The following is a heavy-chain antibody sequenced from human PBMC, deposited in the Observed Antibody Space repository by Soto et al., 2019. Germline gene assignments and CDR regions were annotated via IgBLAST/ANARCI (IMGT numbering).Heavy chain of an antibody. V-gene: IGHV6-1*01. CDR2: TYYRSKWYN. D-gene: IGHD3-22*01. Sequence: SQTLSLTCAISGDSVSSNSAAWNWIRQSPSRGLEWLGRTYYRSKWYNDYAVSVKSRITINPDTSKNQFSLQLNSVTPEDTAVYYCARDLGVYYDSSGYPPPLGEEERTLHNMDVWGQGTTVTVSS. J-gene: IGHJ6*02. CDR3: ARDLGVYYDSSGYPPPLGEEERTLHNMDV. CDR1: GDSVSSNSAA.